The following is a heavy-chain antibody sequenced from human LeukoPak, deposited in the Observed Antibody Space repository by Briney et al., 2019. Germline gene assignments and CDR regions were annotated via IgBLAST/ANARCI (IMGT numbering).Heavy chain of an antibody. J-gene: IGHJ4*02. Sequence: GSPRLSCAASGFTFSSYAMHWVRQAPGKGLEWVAVISYDGSNKYYADSVKGRFTISRDNSKNTLYLQMNSLRAEDTAVYYCARAIAAVGDYWGQGTLVTVSS. V-gene: IGHV3-30-3*01. CDR3: ARAIAAVGDY. CDR1: GFTFSSYA. CDR2: ISYDGSNK. D-gene: IGHD6-13*01.